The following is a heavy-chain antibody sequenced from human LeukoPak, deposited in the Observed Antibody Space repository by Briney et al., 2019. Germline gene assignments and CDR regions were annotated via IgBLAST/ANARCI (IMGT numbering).Heavy chain of an antibody. CDR3: ARDRSTSCYSH. Sequence: SETLSLTCTVSGYSISSGYYWGWIRQPPGKGLEWIGSIYHSGSTYYNPSLKSRVTISVDTSKNQFSLKLSSVTAADTAVYYCARDRSTSCYSHWGQGTLVTVSS. V-gene: IGHV4-38-2*02. J-gene: IGHJ4*02. CDR1: GYSISSGYY. D-gene: IGHD2-2*01. CDR2: IYHSGST.